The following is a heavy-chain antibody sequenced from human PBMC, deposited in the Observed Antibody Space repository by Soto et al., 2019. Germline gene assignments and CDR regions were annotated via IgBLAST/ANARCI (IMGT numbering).Heavy chain of an antibody. CDR3: ARQRTSVWTQAYFDV. Sequence: ETLSLTCTVTGASLSSISYYWGWFRQPPGRGLEWIGSIYYSGSTYNYKSLRSRVSMSIDTSKDQFSLKLKSVTAAHTALYFCARQRTSVWTQAYFDVWGPGSLVTVSS. J-gene: IGHJ4*02. CDR2: IYYSGST. CDR1: GASLSSISYY. D-gene: IGHD3-16*01. V-gene: IGHV4-39*01.